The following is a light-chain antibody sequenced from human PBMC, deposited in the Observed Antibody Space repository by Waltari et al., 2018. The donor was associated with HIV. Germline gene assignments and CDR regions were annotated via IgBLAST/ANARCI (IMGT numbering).Light chain of an antibody. Sequence: QSVLTQPPSVSAAPGQKVTISCSGSTFNIGNNYVSWYQQLPGTAPKVLIYDNNKRPSVIPDRCSGSKSGTSATLDITGLQTGDEADYYCGTWDSRLSEVVFGGGTKLTVV. CDR3: GTWDSRLSEVV. V-gene: IGLV1-51*01. CDR2: DNN. J-gene: IGLJ2*01. CDR1: TFNIGNNY.